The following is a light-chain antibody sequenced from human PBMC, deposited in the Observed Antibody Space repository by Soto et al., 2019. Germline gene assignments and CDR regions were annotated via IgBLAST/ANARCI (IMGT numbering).Light chain of an antibody. CDR2: EAS. V-gene: IGLV2-23*01. J-gene: IGLJ1*01. CDR3: CSYAGSSTWV. CDR1: SSDVGSYNL. Sequence: QCALTQPASVSGSPGQSITISCTGTSSDVGSYNLVSWYQQHPGKVPKIMIYEASKRPSGAPNRFSGSKSGNTASLTISGLQAEDEADYYCCSYAGSSTWVFGTGTQLTVL.